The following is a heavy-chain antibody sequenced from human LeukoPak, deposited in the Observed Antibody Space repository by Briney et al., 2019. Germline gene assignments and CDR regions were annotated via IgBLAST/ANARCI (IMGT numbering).Heavy chain of an antibody. CDR1: GFTFSSRW. CDR3: ARDISRTMDV. D-gene: IGHD2/OR15-2a*01. Sequence: GGSLRLSCVASGFTFSSRWMHWVRHAPGKGLVWVSIINTDGSTTRYADFVEGRFTISRDNARNTLYLEMNSLRVEDTAVYFCARDISRTMDVWGQGTTVTV. V-gene: IGHV3-74*01. CDR2: INTDGSTT. J-gene: IGHJ6*02.